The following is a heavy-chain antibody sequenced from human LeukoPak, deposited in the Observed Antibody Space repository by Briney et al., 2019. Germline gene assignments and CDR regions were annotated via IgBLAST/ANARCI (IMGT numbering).Heavy chain of an antibody. D-gene: IGHD6-6*01. J-gene: IGHJ4*02. CDR2: IYYSGST. CDR1: GGSISSSSYY. CDR3: ARVDPDSSSTLEVFDY. V-gene: IGHV4-61*01. Sequence: PSETLSLTCTVSGGSISSSSYYWSWIRQPPGKGLEWIGYIYYSGSTNYNPSLKSRVTISVDTSKNQFSLKLSSVTAADTAVYYCARVDPDSSSTLEVFDYWGQGTLVTVSS.